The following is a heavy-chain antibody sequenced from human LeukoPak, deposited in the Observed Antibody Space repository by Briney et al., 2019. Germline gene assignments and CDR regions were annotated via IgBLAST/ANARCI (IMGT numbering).Heavy chain of an antibody. CDR1: GFTVSSNY. V-gene: IGHV3-66*04. J-gene: IGHJ4*02. CDR3: ARLTYYYDSSGYTEDY. Sequence: GGSLRLSCAASGFTVSSNYMSWVRQAPGKGLEWVSAIYSGGSTYYAASVKGRFTISTDNTKNTPYLQMNSLRAEDTAVYYCARLTYYYDSSGYTEDYWGQGTLVTVSS. D-gene: IGHD3-22*01. CDR2: IYSGGST.